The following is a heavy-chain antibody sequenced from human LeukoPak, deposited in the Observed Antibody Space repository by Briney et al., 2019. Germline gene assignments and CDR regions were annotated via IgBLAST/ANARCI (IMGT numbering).Heavy chain of an antibody. V-gene: IGHV1-69*06. D-gene: IGHD6-19*01. J-gene: IGHJ6*03. CDR3: SCRGWYRYYYYYMDV. CDR2: IIPIFGTA. Sequence: GASVKVSCKASGGTFSSYTISWVRQAPGQGLEWMGGIIPIFGTAIYAQKFQGRVTITADKSTITAYMELSSLRSEDTAVYYCSCRGWYRYYYYYMDVWGKGTTVTVSS. CDR1: GGTFSSYT.